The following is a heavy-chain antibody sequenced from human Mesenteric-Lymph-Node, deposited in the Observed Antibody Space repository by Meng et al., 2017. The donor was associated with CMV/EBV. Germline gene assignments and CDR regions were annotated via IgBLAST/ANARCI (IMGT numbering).Heavy chain of an antibody. D-gene: IGHD3-3*01. Sequence: SVKVSCKGSGGMFSRYAITWVRQARGQGLEWMGGIIPIFGPPKYTQKFQGRLTITSDESTSTAYMELSSLRSEDTAVYYCAMAHHYDFWSGSSADYFDYWGQGTLVTVSS. CDR2: IIPIFGPP. J-gene: IGHJ4*02. V-gene: IGHV1-69*13. CDR1: GGMFSRYA. CDR3: AMAHHYDFWSGSSADYFDY.